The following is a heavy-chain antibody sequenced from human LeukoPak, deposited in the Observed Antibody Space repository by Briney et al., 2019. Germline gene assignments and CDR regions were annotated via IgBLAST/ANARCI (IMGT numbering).Heavy chain of an antibody. Sequence: GGSLRLSCAASGFTFDDFGMSWVRQGPGKGLEWVSGINWNGGSTGYADSVKGRFTISRDNAKKSLYLQMNSLRAEDTALYYWARAPMTTVTTIDYWGQGTLVTVSS. D-gene: IGHD4-17*01. V-gene: IGHV3-20*04. CDR2: INWNGGST. J-gene: IGHJ4*02. CDR1: GFTFDDFG. CDR3: ARAPMTTVTTIDY.